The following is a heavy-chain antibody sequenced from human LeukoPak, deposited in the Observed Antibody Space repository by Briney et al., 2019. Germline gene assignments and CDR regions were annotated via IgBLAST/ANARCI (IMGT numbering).Heavy chain of an antibody. D-gene: IGHD3-22*01. CDR1: GYTFTSYG. J-gene: IGHJ3*02. CDR2: ISAYNGNT. V-gene: IGHV1-18*01. CDR3: ARDLHYYDSSGYPISHAFDI. Sequence: GASVKVSCKASGYTFTSYGISWVRQAPGQGLEWMGWISAYNGNTNYAQKLQGRVTMTTDTSTSTAYMELRSLRSDDTAVYYCARDLHYYDSSGYPISHAFDIWGQGTMVTVSS.